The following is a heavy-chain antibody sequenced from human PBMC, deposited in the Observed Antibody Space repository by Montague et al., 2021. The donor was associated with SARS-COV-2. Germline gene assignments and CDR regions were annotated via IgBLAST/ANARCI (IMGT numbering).Heavy chain of an antibody. CDR3: ARNWNYGWAFDI. CDR1: GFSFSSYN. CDR2: MSSSSKYI. D-gene: IGHD1-7*01. V-gene: IGHV3-21*01. J-gene: IGHJ3*02. Sequence: SLRLSCAASGFSFSSYNMNWVRQALGKGLEWVSSMSSSSKYIYYADSVKDRFTISRDNAKNSLYLQMNSLRAEDTAIYYCARNWNYGWAFDIWGQGTMVAVSS.